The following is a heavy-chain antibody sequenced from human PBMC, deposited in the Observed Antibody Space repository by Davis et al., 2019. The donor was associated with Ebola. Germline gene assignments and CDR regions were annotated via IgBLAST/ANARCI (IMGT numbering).Heavy chain of an antibody. CDR1: GGSISSGGYY. Sequence: PSETLSLTCTVSGGSISSGGYYWSWIRQRPGKGLEWIGYIYYSGSTYYNPSLKRRVTISADTSKNQFSLKLSSVTDADTAVYYCARDYHRGREPRGDWDIWGQGTMVTVSS. V-gene: IGHV4-31*03. D-gene: IGHD3-16*01. J-gene: IGHJ3*02. CDR3: ARDYHRGREPRGDWDI. CDR2: IYYSGST.